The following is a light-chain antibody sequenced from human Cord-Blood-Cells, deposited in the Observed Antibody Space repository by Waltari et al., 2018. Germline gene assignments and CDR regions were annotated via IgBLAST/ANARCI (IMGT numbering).Light chain of an antibody. CDR1: SSDVGCYNL. J-gene: IGLJ1*01. CDR3: CSYAGSSTFYV. V-gene: IGLV2-23*02. Sequence: QSALTQPASVSGSPGQSITISCTGTSSDVGCYNLLSWYQHHPGKAPKLMIYEVSKRPSGVSNRFSGSKSGNTASLTISGLQAEDEADYYCCSYAGSSTFYVFGTGTKVTVL. CDR2: EVS.